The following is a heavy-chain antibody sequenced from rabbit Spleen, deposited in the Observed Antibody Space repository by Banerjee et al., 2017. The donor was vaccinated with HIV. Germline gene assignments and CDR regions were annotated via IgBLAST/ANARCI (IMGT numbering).Heavy chain of an antibody. CDR3: ARDLVGVIGWNFYL. CDR2: IDSGSSGFT. V-gene: IGHV1S40*01. CDR1: GFSFSSNYY. Sequence: QSLEESGGGLVKPGASLTLTCTASGFSFSSNYYMCWVRQAPGKGLEWIACIDSGSSGFTYFASWAKGRFTISKTSSTTVTLRMTSLTAADRATYFCARDLVGVIGWNFYLWGPGTLVTVS. J-gene: IGHJ4*01. D-gene: IGHD1-1*01.